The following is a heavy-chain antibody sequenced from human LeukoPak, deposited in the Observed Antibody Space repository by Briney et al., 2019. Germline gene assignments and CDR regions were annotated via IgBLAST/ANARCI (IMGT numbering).Heavy chain of an antibody. D-gene: IGHD3-3*01. J-gene: IGHJ4*02. Sequence: PGGSLRLSCAASGFTFSCYAMSWVRQAPGKGLEWVSAISGSGGSTYYADSVKGRFTISRDNSKNTLYLQMNSLRAEDTAVYYCAKDVGDFWSGYLYYFDYWGQGTLVTVSS. CDR3: AKDVGDFWSGYLYYFDY. V-gene: IGHV3-23*01. CDR2: ISGSGGST. CDR1: GFTFSCYA.